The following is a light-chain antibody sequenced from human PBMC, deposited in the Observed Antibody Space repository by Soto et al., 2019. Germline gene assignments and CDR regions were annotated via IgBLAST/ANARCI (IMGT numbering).Light chain of an antibody. V-gene: IGKV1-5*01. CDR3: QQYNSYSYT. J-gene: IGKJ2*01. CDR2: DAS. Sequence: QLSQSPSTLSASVGDRVTITCRASQSISSWLAWYQQKPGKAPKLLIYDASSLESGVPSRFSGSGSGTEFTLTISSLQPDDFATYYCQQYNSYSYTFGQGTKVDIK. CDR1: QSISSW.